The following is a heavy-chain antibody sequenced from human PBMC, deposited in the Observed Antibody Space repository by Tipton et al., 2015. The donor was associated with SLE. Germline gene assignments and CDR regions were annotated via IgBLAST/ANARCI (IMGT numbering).Heavy chain of an antibody. CDR3: AGGTGAYFDH. D-gene: IGHD3-16*01. CDR2: IRADGSNK. Sequence: SLRLSCAASGFTYSGYAMHWVRQAPGKGLEWVAFIRADGSNKDYADSVKGRFTISRDNSKNTLYLQKNRLRVVDTAVYYCAGGTGAYFDHWGQGTLVTVSS. CDR1: GFTYSGYA. V-gene: IGHV3-30*02. J-gene: IGHJ4*02.